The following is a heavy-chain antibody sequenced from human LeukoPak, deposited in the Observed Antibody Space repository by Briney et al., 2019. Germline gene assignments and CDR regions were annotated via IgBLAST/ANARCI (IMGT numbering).Heavy chain of an antibody. CDR2: ISYDGSNK. D-gene: IGHD6-19*01. V-gene: IGHV3-30-3*01. CDR3: ARDSSGWYIDY. Sequence: GGSLRLSCAASGFTFSSYAMHWVRQAPGKGLEWVAVISYDGSNKYYADSVKGRFTISRDNSKNTLYLQMNSLRAEDTAVYYCARDSSGWYIDYWGQGTLVTVSP. CDR1: GFTFSSYA. J-gene: IGHJ4*01.